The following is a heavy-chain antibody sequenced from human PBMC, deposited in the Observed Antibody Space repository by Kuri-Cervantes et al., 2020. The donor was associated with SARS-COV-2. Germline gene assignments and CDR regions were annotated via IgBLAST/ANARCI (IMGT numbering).Heavy chain of an antibody. J-gene: IGHJ6*02. CDR3: AKDLGDYGMDV. CDR2: ISASGAST. D-gene: IGHD3-16*01. V-gene: IGHV3-23*01. CDR1: GFTFSSYA. Sequence: GESLKISCAASGFTFSSYAMSWVRQAPGKGLEWVSVISASGASTYYADSVKGRFTISRDNSKNTLYLQMNSLRAEDTAVYYCAKDLGDYGMDVWGQGTTVTVSS.